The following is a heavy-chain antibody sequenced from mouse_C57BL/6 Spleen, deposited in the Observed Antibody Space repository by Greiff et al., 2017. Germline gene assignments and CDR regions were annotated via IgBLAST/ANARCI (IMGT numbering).Heavy chain of an antibody. J-gene: IGHJ3*01. CDR1: GYTFTSYT. Sequence: QVQLQQSGAELARPGASVKMSCKASGYTFTSYTMHWVKQRPGQGLEWIGYINPSSGYTKYNQKFKDKATLTADKSSSTAYMQLSSLTSEDSAVXYCARTAQAKEFAYWGQGTLVTVSA. CDR3: ARTAQAKEFAY. CDR2: INPSSGYT. V-gene: IGHV1-4*01. D-gene: IGHD3-2*02.